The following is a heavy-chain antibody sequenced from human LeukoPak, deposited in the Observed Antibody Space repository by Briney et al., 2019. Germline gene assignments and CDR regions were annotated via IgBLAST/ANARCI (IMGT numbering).Heavy chain of an antibody. CDR3: AKGTMDGGQYYYDSS. CDR1: GFTFNSYA. J-gene: IGHJ4*02. D-gene: IGHD3-22*01. Sequence: GGSLRLSCAASGFTFNSYAMSWVRQAPGKGLEWVSAISSSGGITYYADSVKGRFTISRDNSKNTLYLQMNSLRAEDTAVYYCAKGTMDGGQYYYDSSGGQGTPVTVSS. CDR2: ISSSGGIT. V-gene: IGHV3-23*01.